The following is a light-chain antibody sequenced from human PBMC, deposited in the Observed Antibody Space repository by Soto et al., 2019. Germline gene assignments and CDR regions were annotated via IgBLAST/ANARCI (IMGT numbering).Light chain of an antibody. J-gene: IGKJ1*01. V-gene: IGKV1-39*01. Sequence: DIQMTQSPSSLSASVGDRVTITCRASQSISSYLHWYQQKPGKAPKLLIYAASNLQSGVPSRFSGSGSGTDFTLTISCLQSEDFATYYCQQYYSYPRTFGQGTKVDIK. CDR3: QQYYSYPRT. CDR1: QSISSY. CDR2: AAS.